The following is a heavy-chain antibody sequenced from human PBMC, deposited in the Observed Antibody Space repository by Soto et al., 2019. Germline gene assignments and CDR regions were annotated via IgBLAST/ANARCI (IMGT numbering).Heavy chain of an antibody. Sequence: GGSLRLSCAASGFTFSSYSMNWVRQAPGKGLEWVSSISSSSSYIYYADSVKGRFTISRDNAKNSLYLQMNSLRAEDTAVYYCARGKGVGATHLYYFDYWGQGTLVTVSS. J-gene: IGHJ4*02. CDR1: GFTFSSYS. D-gene: IGHD1-26*01. V-gene: IGHV3-21*01. CDR3: ARGKGVGATHLYYFDY. CDR2: ISSSSSYI.